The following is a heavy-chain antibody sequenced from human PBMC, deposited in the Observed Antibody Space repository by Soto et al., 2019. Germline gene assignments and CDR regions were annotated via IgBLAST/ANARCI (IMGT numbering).Heavy chain of an antibody. J-gene: IGHJ5*02. CDR1: GGSISSGGYS. D-gene: IGHD3-10*01. CDR2: IYHSGST. CDR3: ARGNPDTYYYLPTWFDP. V-gene: IGHV4-30-2*01. Sequence: SETLSLTCAVSGGSISSGGYSWSWIRQPPGKGLEWIGYIYHSGSTYYNPSLKSRVTISVDRSKNQFSLKLSSVTAADTAVYYCARGNPDTYYYLPTWFDPWGQGTLVTVSS.